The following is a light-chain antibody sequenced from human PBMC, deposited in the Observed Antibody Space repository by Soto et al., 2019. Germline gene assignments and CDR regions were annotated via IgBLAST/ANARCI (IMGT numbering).Light chain of an antibody. CDR2: DVS. CDR3: SSYTSSAANV. CDR1: RSDVGGYDY. V-gene: IGLV2-14*03. Sequence: QSVLTQPASVSGSPGQSITISCTGDRSDVGGYDYVSWYQHHPGKAPQLMIYDVSNRPSGVSNRFSGSKSGNTASLTISGLQAEDEADYYCSSYTSSAANVFGTGTKLTVL. J-gene: IGLJ1*01.